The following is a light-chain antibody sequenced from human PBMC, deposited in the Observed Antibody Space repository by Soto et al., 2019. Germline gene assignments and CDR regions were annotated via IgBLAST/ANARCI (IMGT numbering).Light chain of an antibody. J-gene: IGKJ5*01. CDR1: QNISNY. CDR2: GAS. CDR3: QQYGRSPTT. Sequence: IVLTQSPATLSLSPGKRATLSCRASQNISNYLIWYQQKPGQAPRLLIYGASTRAPGFPARFSGSGSGTDFTLTISSLEPEDFAVYYCQQYGRSPTTFGQGTRLEIK. V-gene: IGKV3-11*01.